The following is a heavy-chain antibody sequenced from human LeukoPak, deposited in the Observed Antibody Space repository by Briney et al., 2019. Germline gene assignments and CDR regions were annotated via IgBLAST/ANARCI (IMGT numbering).Heavy chain of an antibody. D-gene: IGHD1-26*01. CDR2: IYYSGGT. J-gene: IGHJ5*02. CDR1: GVSISNYD. V-gene: IGHV4-59*01. CDR3: ARDPSGSFFNCFDP. Sequence: SGTLCLTCAVSGVSISNYDWRWVRQPPGKGLEWIGYIYYSGGTNYNPSLKSRVTISVDTSKNPFSLKLRSVNAADTAVYYCARDPSGSFFNCFDPWGQGTLVTVSS.